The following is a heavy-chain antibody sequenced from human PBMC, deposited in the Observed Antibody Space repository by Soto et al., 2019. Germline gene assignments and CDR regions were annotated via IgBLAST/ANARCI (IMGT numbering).Heavy chain of an antibody. J-gene: IGHJ1*01. Sequence: SETLSLTCTVSGGSISSYYWSWIRQPPGKGLEWIGYIYYSGSTNYNPSLKSRVTISVDTSKNQFSLKLSSVTAAGTAVYYCARLLILVVTQGSFDVWGPGYLVTVS. V-gene: IGHV4-59*01. D-gene: IGHD2-21*02. CDR3: ARLLILVVTQGSFDV. CDR2: IYYSGST. CDR1: GGSISSYY.